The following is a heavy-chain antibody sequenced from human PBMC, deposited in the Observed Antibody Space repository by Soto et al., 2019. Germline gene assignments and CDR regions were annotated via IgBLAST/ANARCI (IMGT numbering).Heavy chain of an antibody. J-gene: IGHJ6*02. CDR3: AKGRVLGWSTNACMDV. V-gene: IGHV3-30*18. D-gene: IGHD6-19*01. Sequence: GGSLRLSCVASGFTFSTYGMHWVRQAPGKGLEWVAGISYDGSNKYYADSVKGRFTISRDSFKNTLYLQMNSLRPEDTAVYYGAKGRVLGWSTNACMDVWGQGTTVTVSS. CDR2: ISYDGSNK. CDR1: GFTFSTYG.